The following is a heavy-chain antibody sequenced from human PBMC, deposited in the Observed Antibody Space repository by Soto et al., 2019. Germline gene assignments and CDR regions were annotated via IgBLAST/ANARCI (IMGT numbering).Heavy chain of an antibody. Sequence: ASVKVSCKASGGTFSSYAISWVRQAPGQGLEWMGGIIPIFGTANYAQKFQGRVTITADESTSTAYMELSSLRSEDTAVYYCARVKLREWSATTDDFDIWGQGTMVTVSS. CDR1: GGTFSSYA. CDR2: IIPIFGTA. V-gene: IGHV1-69*13. CDR3: ARVKLREWSATTDDFDI. J-gene: IGHJ3*02. D-gene: IGHD6-25*01.